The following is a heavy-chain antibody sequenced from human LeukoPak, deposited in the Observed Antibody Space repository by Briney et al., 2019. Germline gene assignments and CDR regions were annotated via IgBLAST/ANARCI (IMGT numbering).Heavy chain of an antibody. Sequence: GGSLTLSCTASGFTFSSYAMTWVRQAPGKGLEWVSALSGSGDNTYSADSVKGRFTISRDNSKNTLYLQMNSLRAEDTALYYCAKVSGLEVRITSYFDYWGQGTLVTVSS. V-gene: IGHV3-23*01. D-gene: IGHD3-22*01. CDR3: AKVSGLEVRITSYFDY. CDR1: GFTFSSYA. J-gene: IGHJ4*02. CDR2: LSGSGDNT.